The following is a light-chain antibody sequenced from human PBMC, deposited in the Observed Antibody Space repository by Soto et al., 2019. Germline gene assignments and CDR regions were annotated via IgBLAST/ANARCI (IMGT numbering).Light chain of an antibody. CDR3: QQYNNWPPIT. J-gene: IGKJ5*01. CDR2: GAS. CDR1: QSVSSK. V-gene: IGKV3D-15*01. Sequence: ETVMTQSPATLSVSPGERATLSCRASQSVSSKLAWYQQKPGQAPRLLIYGASTRATGIPARFSGSGSGTEFTPSISSLQSEDSAVYYCQQYNNWPPITFGQGTRLDIK.